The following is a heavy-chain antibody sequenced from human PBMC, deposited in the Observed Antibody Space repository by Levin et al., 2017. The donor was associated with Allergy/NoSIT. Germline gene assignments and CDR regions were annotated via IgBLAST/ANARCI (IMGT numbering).Heavy chain of an antibody. CDR2: ISAYNANT. V-gene: IGHV1-18*01. CDR3: ARGYRPFAVTTN. D-gene: IGHD4-11*01. Sequence: SVKVSCKASGYTFTSYGISWVRQAPGQGLEWMGWISAYNANTPSAPPLPFLFTMTTDTSTSTAYMELRSLRSDDTAVYYCARGYRPFAVTTNWGQGTLVTVSS. CDR1: GYTFTSYG. J-gene: IGHJ4*02.